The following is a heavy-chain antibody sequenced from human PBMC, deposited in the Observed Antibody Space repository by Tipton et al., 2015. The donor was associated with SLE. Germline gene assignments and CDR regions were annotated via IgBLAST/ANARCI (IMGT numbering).Heavy chain of an antibody. Sequence: SLRLSCAASGFTVSSSYMSWVRQAPGKGLEWVSVIYSGGSTYYAASVKGRFTISRDNSKNTLYLQMNSLRAEDTAVYYCARAMVRGEWYFDYWGQGTLVTVSS. CDR3: ARAMVRGEWYFDY. J-gene: IGHJ4*02. CDR1: GFTVSSSY. V-gene: IGHV3-53*01. CDR2: IYSGGST. D-gene: IGHD3-10*01.